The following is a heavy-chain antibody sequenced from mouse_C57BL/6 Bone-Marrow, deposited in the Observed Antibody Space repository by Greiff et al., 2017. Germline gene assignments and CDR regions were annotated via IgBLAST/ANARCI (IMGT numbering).Heavy chain of an antibody. CDR1: GYTFTSYW. CDR2: INPSSGYP. CDR3: AEEGWFAY. Sequence: VMLVESGAELAKPGASVKLSCKASGYTFTSYWMHWVKQRPGQGLEWIGYINPSSGYPKYNQKFTDKATLTADKSYSTAYMQLCSLTYEDSAVYYCAEEGWFAYWGQGTLVTVSS. V-gene: IGHV1-7*01. J-gene: IGHJ3*01.